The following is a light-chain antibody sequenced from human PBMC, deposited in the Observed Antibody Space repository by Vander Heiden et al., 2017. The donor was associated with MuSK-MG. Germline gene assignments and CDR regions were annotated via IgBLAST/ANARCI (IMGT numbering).Light chain of an antibody. CDR3: QQYSSYPLT. CDR1: QTTSDW. Sequence: DIQVNQSPSSLSASVGERVTITCRASQTTSDWLAWYQQKPGKAPKVLSYKASILESGVPSRFSGSGYGAEFTLTISSLQPDDFATYYCQQYSSYPLTFGGGTRVEI. CDR2: KAS. J-gene: IGKJ4*01. V-gene: IGKV1-5*03.